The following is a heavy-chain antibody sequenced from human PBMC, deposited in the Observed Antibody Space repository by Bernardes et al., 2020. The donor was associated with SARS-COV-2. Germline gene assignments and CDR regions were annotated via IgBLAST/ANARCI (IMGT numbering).Heavy chain of an antibody. J-gene: IGHJ6*02. CDR3: AAVTRFLDWYYYYGMDV. D-gene: IGHD3-3*01. V-gene: IGHV1-58*01. CDR2: IVVGSGNT. Sequence: SVKVSCKASGFTFTSSAVQWVRQARGQRLEWIGWIVVGSGNTNYAQKFQERVTITRDMSTSTAYMELSSLRSEDTAVYYCAAVTRFLDWYYYYGMDVWGQGTTVTVSS. CDR1: GFTFTSSA.